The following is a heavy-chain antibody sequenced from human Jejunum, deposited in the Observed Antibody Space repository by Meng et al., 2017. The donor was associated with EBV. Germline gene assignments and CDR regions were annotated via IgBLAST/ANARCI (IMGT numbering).Heavy chain of an antibody. CDR1: GFTFSTSD. V-gene: IGHV3-23*01. CDR2: ITYSGGTT. CDR3: AKESSATKFFDY. Sequence: VQLLGAGGGSVQRGGSLRLCWAASGFTFSTSDMSWVRQAPGMGLQWVSGITYSGGTTYYADSVKGRFTISRDNSKNTVSLQMNSLRAEDTAVYYCAKESSATKFFDYWGQGTLVTVSS. J-gene: IGHJ4*02. D-gene: IGHD3-22*01.